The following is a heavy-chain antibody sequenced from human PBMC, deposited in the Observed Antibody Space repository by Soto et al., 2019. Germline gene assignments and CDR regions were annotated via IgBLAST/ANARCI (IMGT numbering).Heavy chain of an antibody. CDR1: GYPFTSYG. CDR2: ISAYNGHT. CDR3: ARAHSTQCEVRPPDH. J-gene: IGHJ4*02. D-gene: IGHD2-2*01. Sequence: QVQLVQSGAEVKKPGASVKVSCKASGYPFTSYGFSWVRQAPGQGLEWMGWISAYNGHTDYAQNLQDRVTMTTDTSKTTAYMELRSLRSDDTAVYYCARAHSTQCEVRPPDHWGQGTLVTVSS. V-gene: IGHV1-18*04.